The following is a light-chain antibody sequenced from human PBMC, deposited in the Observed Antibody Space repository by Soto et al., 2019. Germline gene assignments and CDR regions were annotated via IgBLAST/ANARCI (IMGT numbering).Light chain of an antibody. Sequence: DIQMTQAPSTVSASVGDRVTITCRASQSISSWLAWYQQKPGKAPKLLIYAASSLQSGVPARFSGSGSGTDFTLTISSLQPEDFVTYYCQQSYSTPITFGQGTRLEIK. V-gene: IGKV1-39*01. CDR1: QSISSW. J-gene: IGKJ5*01. CDR2: AAS. CDR3: QQSYSTPIT.